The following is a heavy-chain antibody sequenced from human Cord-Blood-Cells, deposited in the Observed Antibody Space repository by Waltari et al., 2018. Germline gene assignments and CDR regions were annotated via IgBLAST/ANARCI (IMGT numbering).Heavy chain of an antibody. J-gene: IGHJ4*02. CDR1: GFTVSSNY. D-gene: IGHD1-20*01. CDR3: ASAGYNWGSDYFDY. V-gene: IGHV3-53*01. CDR2: IYSGGST. Sequence: EVQLVESGGGLIQPGGSLRLPCAASGFTVSSNYMTWLRQAPGKGLEWVSVIYSGGSTYYADSVKGRFTISRDNSKNTLYLQMNSLRAEDTAVYYCASAGYNWGSDYFDYWGQGTLVTVSS.